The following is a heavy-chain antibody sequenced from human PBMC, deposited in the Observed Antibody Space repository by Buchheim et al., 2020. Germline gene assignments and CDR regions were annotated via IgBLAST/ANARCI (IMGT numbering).Heavy chain of an antibody. V-gene: IGHV1-8*01. D-gene: IGHD3-3*01. CDR1: GYTFTSYD. Sequence: QVQLVQSGAEVKKPGASVKVSCKASGYTFTSYDINWVRQATGQGLEWMGWMNPNRGNTGYAQKFQGRDTMTRNTAISTAYMELSSLRSEDTAVYYCARGAAINYYDFWSGYYTPDYWGQGTL. CDR2: MNPNRGNT. J-gene: IGHJ4*02. CDR3: ARGAAINYYDFWSGYYTPDY.